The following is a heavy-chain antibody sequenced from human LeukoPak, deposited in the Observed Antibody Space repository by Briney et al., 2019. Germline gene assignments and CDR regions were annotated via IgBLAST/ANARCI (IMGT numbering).Heavy chain of an antibody. CDR3: ARQYYYDSSGYPNWFDP. J-gene: IGHJ5*02. V-gene: IGHV1-46*01. D-gene: IGHD3-22*01. Sequence: ASVKVSCKASGYTFTGYYMHWVRQAPGQGLEWMGIINPSGGSTSYAQKFQGRVTMTRDTSTSTVYMELSSLRSEDTAVYYCARQYYYDSSGYPNWFDPWGQGTLVTVSS. CDR2: INPSGGST. CDR1: GYTFTGYY.